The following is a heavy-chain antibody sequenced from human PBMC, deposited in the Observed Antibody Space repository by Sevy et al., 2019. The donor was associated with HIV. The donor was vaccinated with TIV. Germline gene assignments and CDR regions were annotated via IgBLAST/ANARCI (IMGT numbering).Heavy chain of an antibody. J-gene: IGHJ4*02. V-gene: IGHV4-34*01. CDR2: INHSGST. Sequence: SVTLSLTCAVYGGSFSGYYWSWIRQPPGKGLEWIGEINHSGSTNYNPSLKSRVTISVDTSKNQFSLKLSSVTAADTAVYYCARGRYYYDSSGYYRWWGQGTLVTVSS. CDR3: ARGRYYYDSSGYYRW. CDR1: GGSFSGYY. D-gene: IGHD3-22*01.